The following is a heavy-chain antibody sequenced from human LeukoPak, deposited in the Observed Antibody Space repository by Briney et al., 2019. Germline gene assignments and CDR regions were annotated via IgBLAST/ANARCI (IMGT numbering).Heavy chain of an antibody. CDR2: IYHSGST. J-gene: IGHJ4*02. CDR3: ARDLGSGWPYFDY. D-gene: IGHD6-19*01. V-gene: IGHV4-4*02. Sequence: PSGTLSLTCAVSGGSISSSNWWSWVRQPPGKGLEWIGEIYHSGSTNYNPSLKSRVTISVDKSKNQFSLKLSSVTAADTAVYYCARDLGSGWPYFDYWGQGTLVTVSS. CDR1: GGSISSSNW.